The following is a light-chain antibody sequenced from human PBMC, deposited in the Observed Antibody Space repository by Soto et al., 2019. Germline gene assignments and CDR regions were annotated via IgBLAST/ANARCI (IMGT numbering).Light chain of an antibody. V-gene: IGKV1-5*03. Sequence: DIQMTQSPSSLSASVGDRVTITCRASQSISNWLAWYQQKPGKAPRLLISRASILESGVPSRFSGSGSGTELTLTISSMQPDDFATYYCQHYSSYPLSFGGGTKVDIK. J-gene: IGKJ4*01. CDR2: RAS. CDR3: QHYSSYPLS. CDR1: QSISNW.